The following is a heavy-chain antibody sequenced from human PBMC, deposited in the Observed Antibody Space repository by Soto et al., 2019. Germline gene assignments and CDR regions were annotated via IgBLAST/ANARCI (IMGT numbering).Heavy chain of an antibody. D-gene: IGHD1-26*01. CDR3: ARGSGSYSAGFDY. Sequence: PGESLKISCNGSGYSFTSYWVAWVRQMPGKGLEWMGVFYPGDSDTRYSPSFQGQVTISGDKSISTAYLQWSGLQASDTAIYYCARGSGSYSAGFDYWGQGTVVTVSS. CDR1: GYSFTSYW. V-gene: IGHV5-51*01. CDR2: FYPGDSDT. J-gene: IGHJ4*02.